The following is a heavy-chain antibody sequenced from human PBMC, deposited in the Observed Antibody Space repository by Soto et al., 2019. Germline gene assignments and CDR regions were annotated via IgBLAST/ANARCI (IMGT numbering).Heavy chain of an antibody. V-gene: IGHV4-31*03. D-gene: IGHD6-19*01. J-gene: IGHJ4*02. CDR3: ARALSAGYSSGWYGGFGRGTYFDY. CDR2: IQYRGIT. CDR1: GDSISIGGFY. Sequence: PSDTLSLTCTVSGDSISIGGFYWSWIRHFPGKGLEWIGFIQYRGITDYNPSLKSRAIMSVDTSRNQFSLKLSSVTAADTAVYYCARALSAGYSSGWYGGFGRGTYFDYWGQGTLVTVSS.